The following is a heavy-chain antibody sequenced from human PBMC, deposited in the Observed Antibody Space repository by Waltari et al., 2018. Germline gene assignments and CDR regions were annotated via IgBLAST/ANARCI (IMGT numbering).Heavy chain of an antibody. D-gene: IGHD1-26*01. Sequence: QVQLVQSGAEVKKPGASVKVSCKASGYTFTGYYMHWVRQAPGQGLEWMGWINPNSGGTNYAQKFQGRVTMTRDTSISTAYMELSRLRSDDTAVYYCARELKPYRKRAWFDPWGQGTLVTVSS. CDR3: ARELKPYRKRAWFDP. V-gene: IGHV1-2*02. CDR1: GYTFTGYY. J-gene: IGHJ5*02. CDR2: INPNSGGT.